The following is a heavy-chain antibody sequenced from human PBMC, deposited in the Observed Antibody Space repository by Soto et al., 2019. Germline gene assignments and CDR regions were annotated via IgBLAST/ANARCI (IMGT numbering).Heavy chain of an antibody. D-gene: IGHD2-8*01. CDR1: EDSITNLS. V-gene: IGHV4-59*11. CDR3: ARRAVVAVNGSLDNWLDL. CDR2: VYSSGST. J-gene: IGHJ5*01. Sequence: PSQPKSLTRTVAEDSITNLSGRWLRQPQKKALEWIGYVYSSGSTNYNPSLKSRVTISVDTSRNQFSLKVSSVTAADTAVYYCARRAVVAVNGSLDNWLDLWGQGILVTVSS.